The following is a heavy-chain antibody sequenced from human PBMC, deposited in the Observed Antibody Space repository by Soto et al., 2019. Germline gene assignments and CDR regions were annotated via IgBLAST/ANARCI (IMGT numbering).Heavy chain of an antibody. Sequence: EVQLVESGGGLVQPGGSLRLSCAASGFTFSSYWMHWVRQAPGKGLVWVSRINSDGSSTSYADSVKGRFTISRDNAKNTLYLKMNSLGAEDTAVYYCARDRGILWWWFDPWGQGTLVTVSS. J-gene: IGHJ5*02. CDR1: GFTFSSYW. CDR3: ARDRGILWWWFDP. D-gene: IGHD2-21*01. V-gene: IGHV3-74*01. CDR2: INSDGSST.